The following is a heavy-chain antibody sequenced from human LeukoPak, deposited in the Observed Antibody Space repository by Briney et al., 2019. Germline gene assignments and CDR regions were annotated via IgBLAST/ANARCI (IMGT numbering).Heavy chain of an antibody. CDR1: GYTFTGYY. J-gene: IGHJ4*02. Sequence: ASVKVSCKASGYTFTGYYIHWVRQAPGQGLEWMGRINPNSGGINYTQKFQGRVTMTRDTSISTAYMELSRLRSDDTAMYYCAKAMAGNYYFDHWGQGTLVTVSS. D-gene: IGHD5-24*01. CDR3: AKAMAGNYYFDH. V-gene: IGHV1-2*06. CDR2: INPNSGGI.